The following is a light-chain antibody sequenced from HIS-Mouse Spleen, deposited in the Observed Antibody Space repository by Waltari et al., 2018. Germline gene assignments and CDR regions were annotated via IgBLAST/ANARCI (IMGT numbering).Light chain of an antibody. V-gene: IGLV2-23*01. Sequence: QSALTQPASVSGSPGQSITIPCTGTSSYVGSYNLVPWYHQHPGKAPKLMIYEGSKRPSGVSNRFSGSKSGNTASLTISGLQAEDEADYYCCSYAGSSTWVFGGGTKLTVL. CDR2: EGS. J-gene: IGLJ3*02. CDR1: SSYVGSYNL. CDR3: CSYAGSSTWV.